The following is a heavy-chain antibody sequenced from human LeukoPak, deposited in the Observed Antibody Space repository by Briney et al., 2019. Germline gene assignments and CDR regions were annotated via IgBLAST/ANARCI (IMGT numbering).Heavy chain of an antibody. Sequence: KTSETLSLTCAVSTDSITSNWWSWVRQPPGKGLEWIGEVHKSGSTNYYPSLQSRVTISIDKSKNQFSLGLTSVTAADTAVYYCARGDYYAGGGRNWFDPWGQGTLVTVSS. V-gene: IGHV4-4*02. CDR2: VHKSGST. J-gene: IGHJ5*02. D-gene: IGHD3-16*01. CDR1: TDSITSNW. CDR3: ARGDYYAGGGRNWFDP.